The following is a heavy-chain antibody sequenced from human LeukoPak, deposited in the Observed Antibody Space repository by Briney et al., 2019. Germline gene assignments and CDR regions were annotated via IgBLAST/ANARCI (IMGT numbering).Heavy chain of an antibody. D-gene: IGHD2-8*01. CDR3: ARRDRYCTNGVCLFDP. V-gene: IGHV1-69*13. Sequence: GASVKVSCKASGGTFSSYAISWVRQAPGQGLEWMGGIIPIFGTANYAQKFQGRVTITADESTSTAYMELSSLRSEDTAVYYCARRDRYCTNGVCLFDPWGQGTLVTVSS. CDR2: IIPIFGTA. CDR1: GGTFSSYA. J-gene: IGHJ5*02.